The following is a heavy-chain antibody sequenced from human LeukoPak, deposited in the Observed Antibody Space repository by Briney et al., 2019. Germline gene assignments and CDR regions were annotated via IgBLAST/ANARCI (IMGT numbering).Heavy chain of an antibody. D-gene: IGHD3-22*01. CDR2: INGDGSRT. V-gene: IGHV3-74*01. Sequence: TGGSLRLSCAASGFTFSNYWIHWVRQAPGKGLVWVSRINGDGSRTVYADSVKGRFTISRDNAKNTLYLQMNSLRAEDTAVYYCASGYYDSSGYYRGYAMDVWGQGTTVTVSS. CDR3: ASGYYDSSGYYRGYAMDV. CDR1: GFTFSNYW. J-gene: IGHJ6*02.